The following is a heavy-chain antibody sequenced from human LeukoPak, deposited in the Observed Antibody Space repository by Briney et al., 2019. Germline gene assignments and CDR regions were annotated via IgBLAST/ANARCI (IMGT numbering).Heavy chain of an antibody. V-gene: IGHV3-23*01. Sequence: GGSLRLSCAASGFTFSSYAMRWVRQAPGKGLEWVSAICGSGGSTYYADSVKGRFTISRDNSNNTLYLQMNSLRAEDTAVYYCAKSSECRFRLGELADYWGQGTLVTVSS. CDR3: AKSSECRFRLGELADY. D-gene: IGHD3-16*01. J-gene: IGHJ4*02. CDR1: GFTFSSYA. CDR2: ICGSGGST.